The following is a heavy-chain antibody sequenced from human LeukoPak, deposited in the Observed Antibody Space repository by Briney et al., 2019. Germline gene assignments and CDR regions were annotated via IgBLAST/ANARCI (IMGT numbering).Heavy chain of an antibody. V-gene: IGHV4-59*08. CDR2: IHYKGST. CDR3: ARRDTGWNYCDY. D-gene: IGHD6-19*01. Sequence: SETLSLTCTISGDSINGHYWSWIRQPPGKRLEWIGDIHYKGSTNYYLSLKSRVTISVDTSKNHLSLNLTSVLAADTAIYYCARRDTGWNYCDYWGQGILVTVSS. J-gene: IGHJ4*02. CDR1: GDSINGHY.